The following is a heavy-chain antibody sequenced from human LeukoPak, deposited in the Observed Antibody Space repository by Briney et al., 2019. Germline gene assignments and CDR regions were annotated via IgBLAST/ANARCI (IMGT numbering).Heavy chain of an antibody. J-gene: IGHJ3*02. CDR2: INNVASHI. CDR3: AKFSGDSSAGGSAFDI. D-gene: IGHD6-19*01. Sequence: GGSLRLSCAASGFTFSSSAMNWVRQAPGKGLEWVSSINNVASHIYYAHSVKGRFTISRDNSKNTLYLQMNSLRAEDTAVYYCAKFSGDSSAGGSAFDIWGQGTMVTVSS. V-gene: IGHV3-NL1*01. CDR1: GFTFSSSA.